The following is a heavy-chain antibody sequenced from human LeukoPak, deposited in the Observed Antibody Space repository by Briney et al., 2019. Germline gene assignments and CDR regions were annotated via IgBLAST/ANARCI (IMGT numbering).Heavy chain of an antibody. CDR3: ARRRSPSNGDWFDP. CDR1: GFSPSTSGVA. CDR2: IYWNDDT. D-gene: IGHD4-17*01. V-gene: IGHV2-5*01. J-gene: IGHJ5*02. Sequence: SGPTLVNPTQTLTLTCTFSGFSPSTSGVAVGWFRQPPGGALEWLALIYWNDDTFYNPSLDSRLTIAKDTSKNQVVLTMTNMDPVDTATFYCARRRSPSNGDWFDPWGQGTLVTVSS.